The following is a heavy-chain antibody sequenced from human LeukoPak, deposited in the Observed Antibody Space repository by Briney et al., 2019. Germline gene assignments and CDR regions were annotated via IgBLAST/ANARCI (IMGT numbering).Heavy chain of an antibody. V-gene: IGHV3-9*03. J-gene: IGHJ4*02. CDR1: GFTFDDYA. Sequence: GGSLRLSCAASGFTFDDYAMHWVRQAPGKGLEWVSGISWNSGSIGYADSVKGRFTISRDNAKNSLYLQMNSLRAEDMALYYCAKDITHDGSPMGYFDYWGQGTLVTVSS. D-gene: IGHD5-24*01. CDR3: AKDITHDGSPMGYFDY. CDR2: ISWNSGSI.